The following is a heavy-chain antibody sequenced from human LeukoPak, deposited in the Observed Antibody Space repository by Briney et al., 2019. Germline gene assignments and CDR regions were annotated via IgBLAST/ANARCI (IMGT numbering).Heavy chain of an antibody. CDR3: ARAGWELRNYYYYMDV. D-gene: IGHD1-26*01. CDR2: IIPILGIA. CDR1: GGTLSSYT. V-gene: IGHV1-69*02. J-gene: IGHJ6*03. Sequence: SVKVSCKASGGTLSSYTISWVRQAPGQGLEWMGRIIPILGIANYAQKFQGRVTITADKSTSTAYMELSSLRSEDTAVYYCARAGWELRNYYYYMDVWGKGTTVTVSS.